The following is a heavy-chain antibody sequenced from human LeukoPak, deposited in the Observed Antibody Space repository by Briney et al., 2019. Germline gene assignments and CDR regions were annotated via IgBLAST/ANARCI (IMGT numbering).Heavy chain of an antibody. CDR3: ARVGIAAAGEPL. Sequence: ASVKVSCKASGGTLSSHAMSWVRQAPGQGLEWMGGIIPIFGTANYAQKFQGRVTITSDESTSTAYMELSRLRSDDTAVYYCARVGIAAAGEPLWGQGTLVTVSS. V-gene: IGHV1-69*13. CDR2: IIPIFGTA. CDR1: GGTLSSHA. J-gene: IGHJ4*02. D-gene: IGHD6-13*01.